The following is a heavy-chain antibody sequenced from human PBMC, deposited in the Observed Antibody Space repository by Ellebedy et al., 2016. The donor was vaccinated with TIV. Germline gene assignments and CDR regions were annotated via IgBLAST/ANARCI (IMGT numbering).Heavy chain of an antibody. CDR2: IRSKAYGGTT. CDR3: TRVISSSWYGNWFDP. V-gene: IGHV3-49*03. Sequence: GESLKISCTTSGFTFGDYAMSWFRQAPGKGLEWVGFIRSKAYGGTTEYAASVKGRFTISRDDSKSIAYLQMHSLKTEDTAVYYCTRVISSSWYGNWFDPWGQGTLVTVSS. J-gene: IGHJ5*02. CDR1: GFTFGDYA. D-gene: IGHD6-13*01.